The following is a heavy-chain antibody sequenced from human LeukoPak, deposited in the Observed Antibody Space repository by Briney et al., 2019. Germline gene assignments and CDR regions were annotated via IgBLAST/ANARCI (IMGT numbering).Heavy chain of an antibody. D-gene: IGHD2-8*02. J-gene: IGHJ4*02. V-gene: IGHV3-20*04. CDR3: ATYRQVLLPFES. Sequence: GGSLRLSCAASGFTFDDYDLNWVRQAPGKGLEWVSGISWNGRNTAYAESLKGRFTISRDNAKNSLYLQMNSLRAEDTAIYYCATYRQVLLPFESWGQGTLVTVSS. CDR2: ISWNGRNT. CDR1: GFTFDDYD.